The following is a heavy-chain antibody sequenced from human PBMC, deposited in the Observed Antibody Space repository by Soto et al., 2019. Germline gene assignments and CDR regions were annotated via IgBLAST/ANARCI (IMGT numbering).Heavy chain of an antibody. Sequence: LRLSCAASGFTFSSYGMHWVRQAPGKGLEWVAAIWFDGSNKYYADSVKGRFTISRDNSKNTLYLQMNSLRAEDTAVYYCARGRYFYDSSGFYLDNWGQGTLVTVSS. V-gene: IGHV3-33*01. D-gene: IGHD3-22*01. CDR2: IWFDGSNK. CDR1: GFTFSSYG. J-gene: IGHJ4*02. CDR3: ARGRYFYDSSGFYLDN.